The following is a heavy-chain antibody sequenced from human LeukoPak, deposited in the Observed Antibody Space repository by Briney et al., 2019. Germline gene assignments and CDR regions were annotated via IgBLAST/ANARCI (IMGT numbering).Heavy chain of an antibody. CDR3: ACRRFSDTWSDP. V-gene: IGHV5-51*01. CDR1: GTSFSNYW. D-gene: IGHD3-3*01. J-gene: IGHJ5*02. CDR2: IYSGGSIT. Sequence: GGSLKISCKGFGTSFSNYWIGWVRQMPGKGLEWMGIIYSGGSITQYSPSFQGQVTISADKSISTVYLQWTSLKGSDSAMYYCACRRFSDTWSDPWGQGTLVTVSS.